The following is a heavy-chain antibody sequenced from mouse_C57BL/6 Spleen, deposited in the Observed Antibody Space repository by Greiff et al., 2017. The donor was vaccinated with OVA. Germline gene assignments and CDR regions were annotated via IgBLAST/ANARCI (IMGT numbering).Heavy chain of an antibody. CDR3: AREGNYGAMDY. Sequence: QVQLQQSGAELVRPGASVKLSCKASGYTFTDYYINWVKQRPGQGLEWIARIYPGSGNTYYNEKFKGKATLTAEKSSSTAYMQLSSLTSEDSAVYFCAREGNYGAMDYWGQGTSVTVSS. CDR1: GYTFTDYY. CDR2: IYPGSGNT. D-gene: IGHD2-1*01. J-gene: IGHJ4*01. V-gene: IGHV1-76*01.